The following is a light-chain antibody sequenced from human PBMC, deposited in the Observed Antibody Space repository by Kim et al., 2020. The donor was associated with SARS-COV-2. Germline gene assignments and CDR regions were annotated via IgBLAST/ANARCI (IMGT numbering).Light chain of an antibody. V-gene: IGKV3-15*01. J-gene: IGKJ5*01. CDR2: ESS. Sequence: RRKRVNLPGRARQSFGRKVAGYQSERGQAPRLLIYESSTRATGVPARFSGRGSGTDFTHTNGSLQSEDSAVYYCQQYNDWPGITFGQGTRLEI. CDR3: QQYNDWPGIT. CDR1: QSFGRK.